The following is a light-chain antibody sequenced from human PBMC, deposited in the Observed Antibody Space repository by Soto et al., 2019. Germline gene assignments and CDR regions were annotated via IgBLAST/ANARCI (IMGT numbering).Light chain of an antibody. V-gene: IGKV1-9*01. CDR3: QQYDTYWT. Sequence: IQLTQSPSSLSASVGDRVTITCRASQDIAIYLAWYQQKPGEAPKLLIYAASTLYGGVPSRFSGSGSGTDFALTITSLQAEDFATYYCQQYDTYWTFGQGTKVEI. CDR1: QDIAIY. CDR2: AAS. J-gene: IGKJ1*01.